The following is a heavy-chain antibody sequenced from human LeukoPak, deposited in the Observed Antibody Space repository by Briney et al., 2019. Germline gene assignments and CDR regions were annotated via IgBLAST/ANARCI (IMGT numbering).Heavy chain of an antibody. J-gene: IGHJ4*02. V-gene: IGHV3-64*01. Sequence: GGSLRLSCAASGFTFSSYAMRWVRQAPGKGLEYVSAISSNGGSTYYANSVKGRFTISRDNSKNTLYLQMGSLRAEDMAVYYCARAVLLWFGELGYYFDYWGQGTLVTVSS. CDR2: ISSNGGST. CDR1: GFTFSSYA. D-gene: IGHD3-10*01. CDR3: ARAVLLWFGELGYYFDY.